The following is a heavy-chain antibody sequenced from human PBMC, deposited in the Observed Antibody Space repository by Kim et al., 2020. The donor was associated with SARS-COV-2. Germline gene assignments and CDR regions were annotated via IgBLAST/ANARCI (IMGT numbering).Heavy chain of an antibody. D-gene: IGHD3-10*01. CDR3: ARAVFYYGSGNWFDP. CDR1: GGSISRYY. V-gene: IGHV4-59*01. CDR2: IYYSGST. J-gene: IGHJ5*02. Sequence: SETLSLTCTVSGGSISRYYWSWIRQPPGKGLEWIGYIYYSGSTNYNPSLKSRVTISVDTSKNQFSLKLSSVTAADTAVYYCARAVFYYGSGNWFDPWGQGTLVTVSS.